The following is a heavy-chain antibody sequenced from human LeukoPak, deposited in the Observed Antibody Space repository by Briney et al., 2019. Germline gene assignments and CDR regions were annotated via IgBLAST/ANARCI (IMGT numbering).Heavy chain of an antibody. D-gene: IGHD3-3*01. Sequence: SVKVSCKASGGTFSSYAISWVRQAPGQGLEWMGRIIPILGIANYAQKFQGRVTITADKSTSTAYMELSSLRSEDTAVYYCARHYYDFWSGYYRPYYFDYWGQGTLVTVSS. CDR1: GGTFSSYA. V-gene: IGHV1-69*04. CDR2: IIPILGIA. CDR3: ARHYYDFWSGYYRPYYFDY. J-gene: IGHJ4*02.